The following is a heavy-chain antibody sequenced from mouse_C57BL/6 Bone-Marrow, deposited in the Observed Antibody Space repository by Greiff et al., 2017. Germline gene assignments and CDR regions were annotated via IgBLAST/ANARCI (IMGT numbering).Heavy chain of an antibody. CDR3: TRRHYYGSTLYYFDY. CDR2: IYPRDGST. Sequence: QVQLKESGPELVKPGASVKLSCKASGYTFTSYDINWVKQRPGQGLEWIGWIYPRDGSTKYNEKFKGKAPLTVDTSCSTAYMELHSLTSEDSTVYFCTRRHYYGSTLYYFDYWGQGTTLTVSS. J-gene: IGHJ2*01. CDR1: GYTFTSYD. D-gene: IGHD1-1*01. V-gene: IGHV1-85*01.